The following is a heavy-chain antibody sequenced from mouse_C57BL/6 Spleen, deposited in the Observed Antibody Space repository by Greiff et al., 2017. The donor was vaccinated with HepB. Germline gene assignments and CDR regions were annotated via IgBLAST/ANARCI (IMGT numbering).Heavy chain of an antibody. CDR1: GYTFTSYW. V-gene: IGHV1-55*01. D-gene: IGHD1-1*01. CDR3: ARGYYGVTPFAY. Sequence: QVHVKQPGAELVKPGASVKMSCKASGYTFTSYWITWVKQRPGQGLEWIGDIYPGSGSTNYNEKFKSKATLTVDTSSSTAYMQLSSLTSEDSAVYYCARGYYGVTPFAYWGQGTLVTVSA. CDR2: IYPGSGST. J-gene: IGHJ3*01.